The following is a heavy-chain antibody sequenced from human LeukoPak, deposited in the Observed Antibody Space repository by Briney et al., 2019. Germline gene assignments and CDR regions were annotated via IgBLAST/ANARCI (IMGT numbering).Heavy chain of an antibody. D-gene: IGHD2-2*01. J-gene: IGHJ5*02. Sequence: SETLSLTCTVSGGSISSGGYYWSWIRQHPGKGLEWIGYIYYSGSTYYNPSLKSRVTISVDTSKNQFSLKPSSVTAADTAVYYCARAMISVGYCSSTSCYNWFDPWGQGTLVTVSS. CDR2: IYYSGST. CDR1: GGSISSGGYY. V-gene: IGHV4-31*03. CDR3: ARAMISVGYCSSTSCYNWFDP.